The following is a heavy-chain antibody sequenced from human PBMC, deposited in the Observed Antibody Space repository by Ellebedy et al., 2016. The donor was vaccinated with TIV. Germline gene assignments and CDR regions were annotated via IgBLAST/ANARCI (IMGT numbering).Heavy chain of an antibody. CDR1: GGSISSYY. V-gene: IGHV4-4*07. D-gene: IGHD3-22*01. CDR2: IYTSGST. CDR3: ARWGRTYYYDSSGYWLDY. J-gene: IGHJ4*02. Sequence: MPSETLSLTCTVSGGSISSYYWSWIRQPAGKGLEWIGRIYTSGSTNYNPSLKSRVTISVDTSKNQFSLKLSSVNAADTAVYYCARWGRTYYYDSSGYWLDYWGQGTLVTVSS.